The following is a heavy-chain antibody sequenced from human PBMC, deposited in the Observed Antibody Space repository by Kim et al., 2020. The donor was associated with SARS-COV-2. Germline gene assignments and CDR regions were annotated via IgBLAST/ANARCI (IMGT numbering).Heavy chain of an antibody. V-gene: IGHV3-48*03. CDR1: GFTFSSYE. D-gene: IGHD4-17*01. CDR3: ARVAVTETDYGDSDYYYYGMDV. Sequence: GGSLRLSCAASGFTFSSYEMNWVRQAPGKGLEWVSYISSSGSTIYYADSVKGRFTISRDNAKNSLYLQMNSLRAEDTAVYYCARVAVTETDYGDSDYYYYGMDVWGQGTTVTVSS. J-gene: IGHJ6*02. CDR2: ISSSGSTI.